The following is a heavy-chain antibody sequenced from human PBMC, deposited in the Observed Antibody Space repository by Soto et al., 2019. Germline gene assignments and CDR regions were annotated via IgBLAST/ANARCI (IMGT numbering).Heavy chain of an antibody. J-gene: IGHJ6*02. CDR2: MHYNGYT. D-gene: IGHD3-10*01. CDR3: ARQGFGATHGLVDV. CDR1: RGKISNYC. V-gene: IGHV4-59*08. Sequence: SVSLCVTYTVARGKISNYCCSCFLKNTGKGLEWIGYMHYNGYTSYNPSLRSRVTISVDTSKNQFSLKLTSVTVADTALYYCARQGFGATHGLVDVWGQGTTVTVSS.